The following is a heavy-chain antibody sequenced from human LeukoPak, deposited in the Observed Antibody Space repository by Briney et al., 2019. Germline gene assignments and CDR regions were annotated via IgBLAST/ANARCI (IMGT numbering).Heavy chain of an antibody. Sequence: PSEILSLTCTVSGGSISSYYWSWIRQPPGKGLEWIGYIYYSGSTNYNPSLKSRVTISVDTSKNQFSLKLSSVTAADTAVYYCARARYCSSTSCYYYFDYWGQGTLVTVSS. CDR2: IYYSGST. CDR3: ARARYCSSTSCYYYFDY. D-gene: IGHD2-2*01. CDR1: GGSISSYY. J-gene: IGHJ4*02. V-gene: IGHV4-59*01.